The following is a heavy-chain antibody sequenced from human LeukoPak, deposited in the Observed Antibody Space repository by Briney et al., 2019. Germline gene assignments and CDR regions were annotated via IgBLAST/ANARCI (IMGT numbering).Heavy chain of an antibody. CDR1: GYTFTGYY. V-gene: IGHV1-2*02. Sequence: ASVKVSCKASGYTFTGYYMRWVRQAPGQGLEWMGWINPNSGGTNYAQKFQGRVTMTRDTSISTAYMELSRLRSDDTAVYYCARSQDSSSWPDGFDYWGQGTLVTVSS. CDR3: ARSQDSSSWPDGFDY. D-gene: IGHD6-13*01. CDR2: INPNSGGT. J-gene: IGHJ4*02.